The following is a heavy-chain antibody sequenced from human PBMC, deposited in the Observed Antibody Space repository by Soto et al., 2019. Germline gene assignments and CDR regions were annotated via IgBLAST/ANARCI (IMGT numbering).Heavy chain of an antibody. V-gene: IGHV3-23*01. D-gene: IGHD1-7*01. Sequence: GGSLRLSCVASGFTFNNYAMSWVRQVPGKGLEWVSAITAGGEETYYADSVKGRFSVSRDNSQNTLFLQMNSLRAEDTAVYYCAKDYLGTNVMFESWGQGTLVTVPS. CDR1: GFTFNNYA. CDR3: AKDYLGTNVMFES. CDR2: ITAGGEET. J-gene: IGHJ4*02.